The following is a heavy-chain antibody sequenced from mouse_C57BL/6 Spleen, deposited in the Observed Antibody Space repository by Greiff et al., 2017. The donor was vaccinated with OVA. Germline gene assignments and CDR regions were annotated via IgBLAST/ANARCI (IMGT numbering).Heavy chain of an antibody. Sequence: VQLQQPGAELVRPGSSVKLSCKASGYTFTSYWMHWVKQRPIQGLEWIGNIDPSDSETHSTQQFKDTSPLTVDKSSSTAYMQLSSLTSEDSAVYYCFEGAWFAYWGQGTLVTVSA. J-gene: IGHJ3*01. CDR1: GYTFTSYW. CDR2: IDPSDSET. V-gene: IGHV1-52*01. CDR3: FEGAWFAY.